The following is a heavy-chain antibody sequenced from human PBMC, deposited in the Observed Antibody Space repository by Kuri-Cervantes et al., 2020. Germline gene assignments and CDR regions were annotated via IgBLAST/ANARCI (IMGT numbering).Heavy chain of an antibody. V-gene: IGHV4-61*01. J-gene: IGHJ4*02. CDR2: IYYSGGT. D-gene: IGHD3-10*01. Sequence: SETLSLTCTVSGGSVSSGSYYWSWIRQPPGKGLEWIGYIYYSGGTNYNPSLKSRVTISVDTSKNQFSLKLSSVTAADTAMYYCARFVIRGKTFDYWGQGTLVTVSS. CDR3: ARFVIRGKTFDY. CDR1: GGSVSSGSYY.